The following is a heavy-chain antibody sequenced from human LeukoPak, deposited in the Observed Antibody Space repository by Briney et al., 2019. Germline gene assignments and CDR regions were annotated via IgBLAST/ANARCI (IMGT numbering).Heavy chain of an antibody. CDR2: IYSGGST. V-gene: IGHV3-53*01. CDR3: ARARGLVDYFDY. J-gene: IGHJ4*02. CDR1: GFTVSSNY. Sequence: GGSLRLSCAASGFTVSSNYMSWVRQAPGKGLEWVSVIYSGGSTYYADSVKGRFTISRDNSKNTLYLQMNSLRAEDTAVYYCARARGLVDYFDYWGQGTLVTVSS. D-gene: IGHD6-19*01.